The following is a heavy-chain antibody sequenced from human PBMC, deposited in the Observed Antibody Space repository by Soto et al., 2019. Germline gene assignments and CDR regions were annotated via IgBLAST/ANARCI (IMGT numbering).Heavy chain of an antibody. Sequence: GGSLRLSCAGTGFTFSCYTFHWVRRAPGSGLEWVAVISYDGSDKLYADSVKGRFTISRDNSKNTVYLQMNSLTTEDTAVYYCARDEAQEVAFDVWGQGTVVTVSS. CDR1: GFTFSCYT. CDR2: ISYDGSDK. CDR3: ARDEAQEVAFDV. V-gene: IGHV3-30-3*01. J-gene: IGHJ3*01.